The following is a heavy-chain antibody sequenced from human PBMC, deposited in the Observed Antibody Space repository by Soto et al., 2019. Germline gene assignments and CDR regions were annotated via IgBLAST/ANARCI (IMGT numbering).Heavy chain of an antibody. Sequence: QVLLVQSGPEVKKPGSSVKVSCKASGGTFNNYAINWVRQAPGKGLEWMGGIIPTFGTGNHAQKFQGRVTITADESTTTAYIELNSLRSEDTAIYYCASFDGTLVRGGRSSPYEMDVWCQGTTVIVSS. D-gene: IGHD3-10*01. CDR3: ASFDGTLVRGGRSSPYEMDV. J-gene: IGHJ6*02. CDR2: IIPTFGTG. CDR1: GGTFNNYA. V-gene: IGHV1-69*01.